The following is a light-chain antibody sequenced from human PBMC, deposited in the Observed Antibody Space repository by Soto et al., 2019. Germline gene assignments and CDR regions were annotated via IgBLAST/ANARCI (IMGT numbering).Light chain of an antibody. Sequence: DIHLTQSQACLSSSDTDRVTITCRASQDIGTDLGWYQHKPGKAPERLIYEASVLQSGVPSRFSGSRSETEFTLTVSSLLPEDVATTYCSHDYGIPPTFGGGTKVDIK. V-gene: IGKV1-17*01. CDR1: QDIGTD. CDR3: SHDYGIPPT. CDR2: EAS. J-gene: IGKJ4*01.